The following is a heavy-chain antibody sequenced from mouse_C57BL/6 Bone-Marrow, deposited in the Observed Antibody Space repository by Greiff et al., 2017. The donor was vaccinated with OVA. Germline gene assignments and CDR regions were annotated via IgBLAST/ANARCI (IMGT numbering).Heavy chain of an antibody. CDR1: GFTFSDYY. J-gene: IGHJ2*01. Sequence: EVKLVESEGGLVQPGSSMKLSCTASGFTFSDYYMAWVRQVPEKGLEWVANINYDGSSTYYLDSLKSRFIISRDNAKNILYLQMSSLKSEDTATYYCARDAFYYGSRRSYYFDYWGQGTTLTVSS. CDR2: INYDGSST. CDR3: ARDAFYYGSRRSYYFDY. D-gene: IGHD1-1*01. V-gene: IGHV5-16*01.